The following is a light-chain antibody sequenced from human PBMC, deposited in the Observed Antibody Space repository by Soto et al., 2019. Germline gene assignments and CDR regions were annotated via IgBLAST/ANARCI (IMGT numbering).Light chain of an antibody. Sequence: QAVVTQEPSLTVSPGGTVTLTCGSSTGGVTSGHYPYWFQQKPGQAPRTLIYDTSNKHSWTPARFSGSLLGGKAALTLSGAQPEDEAEYYCLLSYRGAGEVFGGGTKVTVL. CDR2: DTS. J-gene: IGLJ2*01. V-gene: IGLV7-46*01. CDR3: LLSYRGAGEV. CDR1: TGGVTSGHY.